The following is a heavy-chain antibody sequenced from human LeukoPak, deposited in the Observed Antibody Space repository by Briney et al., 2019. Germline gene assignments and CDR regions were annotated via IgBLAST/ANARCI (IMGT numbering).Heavy chain of an antibody. V-gene: IGHV3-43D*03. CDR1: GSTFDDYA. CDR3: AELGITMIGGV. Sequence: PGGSLRLSCAASGSTFDDYAMHWVRQAPGKGLEWVSLISWDGGSTYYADSVKGRFTISRDNSKNSLYLQMNSLRAEDTAVYYCAELGITMIGGVWGKGTTVTISS. J-gene: IGHJ6*04. D-gene: IGHD3-10*02. CDR2: ISWDGGST.